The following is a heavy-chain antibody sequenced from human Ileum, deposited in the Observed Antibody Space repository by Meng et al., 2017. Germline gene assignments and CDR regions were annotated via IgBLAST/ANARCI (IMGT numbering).Heavy chain of an antibody. Sequence: HGHFVQSQAWGKQPGASVRISCKACGLTFSNCAIYGVRQAPGESLGWLGWIHAGSGDTKFSQTFQGRLTFNRDTSADTVYMELSSLTSGDRAVYYCGRGRASFYFDFWGQGTLVTVSS. CDR1: GLTFSNCA. CDR2: IHAGSGDT. D-gene: IGHD6-6*01. J-gene: IGHJ4*01. V-gene: IGHV1-3*01. CDR3: GRGRASFYFDF.